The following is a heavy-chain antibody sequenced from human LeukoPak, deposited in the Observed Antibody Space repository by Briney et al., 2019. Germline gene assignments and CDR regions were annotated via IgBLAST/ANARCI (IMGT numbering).Heavy chain of an antibody. CDR1: GFTFSSYD. CDR3: TRRMRGLGSYSDGFDI. V-gene: IGHV3-13*04. CDR2: INNAGEK. J-gene: IGHJ3*02. Sequence: PGVSLRLSCAASGFTFSSYDMHWVRQATGKGLEWVAAINNAGEKYYHGSVKGRFSTSRENAKNSLYLQMNSLKAGDRAVYFCTRRMRGLGSYSDGFDIWGQGTMVNVSS. D-gene: IGHD3-10*01.